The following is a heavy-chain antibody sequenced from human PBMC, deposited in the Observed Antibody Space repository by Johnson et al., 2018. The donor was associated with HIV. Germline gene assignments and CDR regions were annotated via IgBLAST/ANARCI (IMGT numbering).Heavy chain of an antibody. D-gene: IGHD3-10*01. CDR3: AKDQGWFGEFMNAFDI. J-gene: IGHJ3*02. CDR2: IYSGGST. CDR1: GFTFDDYG. Sequence: QVQLVESGGGVVQPGGSLRLSCAASGFTFDDYGMSWVRQAPGKGLEWVSVIYSGGSTYQADSVKGRFTISRDNSKNTLYLQMNSLRAEDTAVYYCAKDQGWFGEFMNAFDIWGQGTMVTVSS. V-gene: IGHV3-NL1*01.